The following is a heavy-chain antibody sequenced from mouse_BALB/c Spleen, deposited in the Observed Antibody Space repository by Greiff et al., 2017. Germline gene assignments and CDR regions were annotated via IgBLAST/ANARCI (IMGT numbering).Heavy chain of an antibody. CDR1: GFTFSSFG. J-gene: IGHJ3*01. V-gene: IGHV5-17*02. CDR2: ISSGSSTI. Sequence: EVHVVESGGGLVQPGGSRKLSCAASGFTFSSFGMHWVRQAPEKGLEWVAYISSGSSTIYYADTVKGRFTISRDNPKNTLFLQMTSLRSEDTAMYYCARSIYYDYDGFAYWGQGTLVTVSA. D-gene: IGHD2-4*01. CDR3: ARSIYYDYDGFAY.